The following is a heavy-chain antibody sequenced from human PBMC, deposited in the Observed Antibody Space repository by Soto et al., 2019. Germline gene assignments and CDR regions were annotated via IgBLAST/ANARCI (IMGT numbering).Heavy chain of an antibody. CDR1: GGTFSSYA. Sequence: GASVKVSCKASGGTFSSYAISWVRRAPGQGLEWMGGIIPIFGTANYAQKFQGRVTITADESTSTAYMELSSLRSEDTAVYYCARQQLELREDGYYYGMDVWGQGTTVTVSS. D-gene: IGHD1-7*01. CDR2: IIPIFGTA. CDR3: ARQQLELREDGYYYGMDV. V-gene: IGHV1-69*13. J-gene: IGHJ6*02.